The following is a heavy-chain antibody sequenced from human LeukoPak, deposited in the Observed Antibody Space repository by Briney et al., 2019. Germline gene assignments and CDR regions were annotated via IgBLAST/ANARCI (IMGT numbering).Heavy chain of an antibody. V-gene: IGHV4-31*03. CDR1: GGSISSGGYY. J-gene: IGHJ3*02. CDR3: ARGTPVGMIVVPNAFDI. Sequence: SETLSLTCTVSGGSISSGGYYWSWIRQHPGKGLEWIGYIYYSGSTYYNPSLKSRVTMSVDTSKNQFSLKLSSVTAADTAVYYCARGTPVGMIVVPNAFDIWGQGTMVTVSS. D-gene: IGHD3-22*01. CDR2: IYYSGST.